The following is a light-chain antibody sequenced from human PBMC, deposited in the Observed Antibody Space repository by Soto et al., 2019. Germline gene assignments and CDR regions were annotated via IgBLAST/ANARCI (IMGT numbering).Light chain of an antibody. J-gene: IGKJ5*01. CDR3: MQRTHVPIT. Sequence: DIVVTQSPLSLPVTPGQPASISCSSSQSLLHSNGYNYLEWYLQKPGQSPQLLIYLGYNRASGVPDRFSGSGSGTDFTLKISRVEAEDVGVYYCMQRTHVPITVGQVTRLEIK. CDR1: QSLLHSNGYNY. V-gene: IGKV2-28*01. CDR2: LGY.